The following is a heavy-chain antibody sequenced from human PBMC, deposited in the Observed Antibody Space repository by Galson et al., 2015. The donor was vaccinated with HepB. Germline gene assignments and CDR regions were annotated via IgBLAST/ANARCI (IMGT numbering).Heavy chain of an antibody. CDR3: ARDGNGYYYVPFDL. Sequence: SVKVSCKASGYKFTSYGIRWVRQAPGQGLEWMAWISAYNGDTNYAQKFHGRVTMTTDTSTSTAYMELRSLRSDDTAVYYCARDGNGYYYVPFDLWGLGTMVTVSS. CDR1: GYKFTSYG. J-gene: IGHJ3*01. CDR2: ISAYNGDT. D-gene: IGHD3-22*01. V-gene: IGHV1-18*01.